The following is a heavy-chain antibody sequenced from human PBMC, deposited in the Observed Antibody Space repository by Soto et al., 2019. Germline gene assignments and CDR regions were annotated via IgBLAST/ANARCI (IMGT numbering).Heavy chain of an antibody. CDR1: GGSISSANW. J-gene: IGHJ6*02. CDR3: ATLSFSYGVDV. V-gene: IGHV4-4*02. CDR2: IYHGGST. Sequence: SETLSLTCAVSGGSISSANWWTWVRQPPGKGLEWIGEIYHGGSTSSNPSPKSRVTLSLAKLKNHFSLNLTSVTAADTAVYYCATLSFSYGVDVWGQGTTVTVSS.